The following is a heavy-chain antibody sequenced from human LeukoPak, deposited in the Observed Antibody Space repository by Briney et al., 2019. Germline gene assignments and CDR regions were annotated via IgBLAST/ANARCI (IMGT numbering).Heavy chain of an antibody. J-gene: IGHJ4*02. V-gene: IGHV4-59*01. CDR3: ARDQRRTSCFDY. CDR2: IYYTGTT. Sequence: SGTLSLTCTVSGGSMSDYYWSWIRQPPGKGLEWIGHIYYTGTTNYNPSLKGRVTILVDTSKNQFSLKLNSVTAADTGVYYCARDQRRTSCFDYWGQGTLVTVSS. D-gene: IGHD2-2*01. CDR1: GGSMSDYY.